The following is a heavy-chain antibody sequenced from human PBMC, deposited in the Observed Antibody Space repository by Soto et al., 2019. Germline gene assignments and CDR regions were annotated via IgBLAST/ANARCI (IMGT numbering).Heavy chain of an antibody. V-gene: IGHV4-4*07. CDR3: ARDDMVRATRGMDV. CDR1: GGSMCSYH. Sequence: TLYLTCTSSGGSMCSYHWSWIRQPAGKGLEWIGRIYTSWSTNYNPSPKSRITISVDTSKNQFSLKLSSVTAAFTAVYDCARDDMVRATRGMDVWGQGTTVAVS. CDR2: IYTSWST. D-gene: IGHD3-10*01. J-gene: IGHJ6*02.